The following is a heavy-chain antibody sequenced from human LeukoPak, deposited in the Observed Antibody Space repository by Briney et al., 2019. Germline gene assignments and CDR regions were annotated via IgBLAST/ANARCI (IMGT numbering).Heavy chain of an antibody. D-gene: IGHD2-15*01. CDR2: ISSSSSYI. CDR3: ARAVVVVAAKRGWFDP. Sequence: GGSLRLSCAASGFTFSSYAMSWVRQAPGKGLEWVSSISSSSSYIYYADSVKGRFTISRDNAKNSLYLQMNSLRAEDTAVYYCARAVVVVAAKRGWFDPWGQGTLVTVSS. J-gene: IGHJ5*02. CDR1: GFTFSSYA. V-gene: IGHV3-21*01.